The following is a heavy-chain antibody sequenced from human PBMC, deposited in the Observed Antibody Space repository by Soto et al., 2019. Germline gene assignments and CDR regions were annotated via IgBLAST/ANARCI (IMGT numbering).Heavy chain of an antibody. CDR2: IDPSDSYT. J-gene: IGHJ4*02. CDR3: ARFYNDYSGVDY. D-gene: IGHD1-1*01. Sequence: GESLKISCKGSGYSFTSYWISWVRQMPGKGLEWMGRIDPSDSYTNYSPSFQGHVTISADKSISTAYLQWSSLKASDTAVYYCARFYNDYSGVDYWGQGTLVTVSS. CDR1: GYSFTSYW. V-gene: IGHV5-10-1*01.